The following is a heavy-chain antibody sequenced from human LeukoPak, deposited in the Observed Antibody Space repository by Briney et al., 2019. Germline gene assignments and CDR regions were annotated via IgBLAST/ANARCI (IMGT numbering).Heavy chain of an antibody. V-gene: IGHV3-23*01. Sequence: GSLRLSCAASGFTFNSSAMYWVRQAPGKGLEWISGIFGSGGSPHYADSVKGRFTISRDNSQKIVYLQLNSLRVEYTALYYCGKATVGYSSGRYPGWPVDYWGQGALVTVSS. J-gene: IGHJ4*02. CDR2: IFGSGGSP. CDR3: GKATVGYSSGRYPGWPVDY. D-gene: IGHD2-15*01. CDR1: GFTFNSSA.